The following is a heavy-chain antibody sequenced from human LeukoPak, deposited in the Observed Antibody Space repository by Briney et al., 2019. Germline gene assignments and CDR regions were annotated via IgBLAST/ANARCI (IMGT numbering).Heavy chain of an antibody. V-gene: IGHV3-23*01. D-gene: IGHD2-15*01. CDR1: GFTFNDAW. CDR3: AKQLGYCSDGSCYFPY. Sequence: GGSLRLPCAASGFTFNDAWMNWVRQAPGKGLEWVSAISNNGGYTYYADSVQGRFTISRDNSKSTLCLQMNSLRAEDTAVYYCAKQLGYCSDGSCYFPYWGQGTLVTVSS. CDR2: ISNNGGYT. J-gene: IGHJ4*02.